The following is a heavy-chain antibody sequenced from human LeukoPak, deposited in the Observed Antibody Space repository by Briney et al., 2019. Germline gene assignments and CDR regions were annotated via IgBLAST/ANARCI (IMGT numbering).Heavy chain of an antibody. CDR2: ISTSNGKT. Sequence: GASVKVSCKASGYTFSNYGISWVRQAPGQGLEGMGWISTSNGKTYYAQKVQGRVTMTTDTSTSIVSMELRSLSSDDPAVYYCARGGELAIFGVVTPLDYWGQGTLVTVSS. CDR3: ARGGELAIFGVVTPLDY. V-gene: IGHV1-18*01. J-gene: IGHJ4*02. CDR1: GYTFSNYG. D-gene: IGHD3-3*01.